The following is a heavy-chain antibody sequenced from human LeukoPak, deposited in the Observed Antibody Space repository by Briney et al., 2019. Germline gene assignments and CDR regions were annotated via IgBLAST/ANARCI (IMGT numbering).Heavy chain of an antibody. V-gene: IGHV5-51*01. CDR3: ARRAAGSWWFDP. CDR1: GYPFTSYW. CDR2: IYPGDSDT. Sequence: GESLKISCKGSGYPFTSYWIGWVRQMPGKGLEWMGIIYPGDSDTRYSPSFQGQVAISADKSISTAYLQWNSLKASDTAIYYCARRAAGSWWFDPWGQGTLVTVSS. J-gene: IGHJ5*02. D-gene: IGHD6-13*01.